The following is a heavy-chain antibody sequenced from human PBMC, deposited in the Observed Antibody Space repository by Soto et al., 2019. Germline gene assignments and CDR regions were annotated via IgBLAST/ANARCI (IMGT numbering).Heavy chain of an antibody. CDR2: ISYEGSNK. J-gene: IGHJ4*02. CDR3: ARWDDRYDSSGSGLGY. D-gene: IGHD3-22*01. CDR1: GFTFSTYG. V-gene: IGHV3-30*03. Sequence: GGSLRLSCAASGFTFSTYGMHWVRQAPGKGLEWVAVISYEGSNKYYADSVKGRFTISRDNSKNTLDLQMNSLRAEDTAVYYCARWDDRYDSSGSGLGYWGQGTLVTVSS.